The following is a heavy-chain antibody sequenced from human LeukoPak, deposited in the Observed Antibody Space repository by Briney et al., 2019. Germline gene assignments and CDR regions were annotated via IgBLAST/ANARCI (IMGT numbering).Heavy chain of an antibody. Sequence: GESLKISCKGSGYSFTYYRIGWVRQMPGKGLEWMGIIYPGDSDTRYRPSFQVQVTISVDKSISTAYLQWSSLKASDTAMYYCARQYGNSKYYFDYWGQGTLVTVSS. CDR3: ARQYGNSKYYFDY. D-gene: IGHD1-1*01. J-gene: IGHJ4*02. CDR2: IYPGDSDT. V-gene: IGHV5-51*01. CDR1: GYSFTYYR.